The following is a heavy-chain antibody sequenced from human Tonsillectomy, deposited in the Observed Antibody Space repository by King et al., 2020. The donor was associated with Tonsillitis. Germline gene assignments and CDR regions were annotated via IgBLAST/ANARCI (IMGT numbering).Heavy chain of an antibody. CDR3: AREVVVAASSWFDP. V-gene: IGHV4-30-2*01. CDR1: GGSISSDGYS. D-gene: IGHD2-15*01. Sequence: QLQESGSGLVKPSQTLSLTCAVSGGSISSDGYSWNWIRQPPGKGLEWIGYIFHSGSTYYNPSLKSRVTISLDRSKTQFSLKVSSVTAADTAVYYCAREVVVAASSWFDPWGQGTLVTVSS. CDR2: IFHSGST. J-gene: IGHJ5*02.